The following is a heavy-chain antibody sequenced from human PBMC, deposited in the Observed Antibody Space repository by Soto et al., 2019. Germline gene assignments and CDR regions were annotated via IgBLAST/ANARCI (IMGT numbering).Heavy chain of an antibody. D-gene: IGHD3-10*01. CDR1: GYSFTSYW. Sequence: GESLKTSCKGSGYSFTSYWISWVRQMPGKGLEWMGRIDPSDSYINYSPSFQGHVTISADKSISTAYLQWSSLKASDTAMYYCARGESFGELVYGMDVWGQGTTVTVSS. CDR3: ARGESFGELVYGMDV. J-gene: IGHJ6*02. CDR2: IDPSDSYI. V-gene: IGHV5-10-1*01.